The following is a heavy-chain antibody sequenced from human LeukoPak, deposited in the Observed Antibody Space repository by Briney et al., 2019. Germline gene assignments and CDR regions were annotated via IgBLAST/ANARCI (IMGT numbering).Heavy chain of an antibody. Sequence: GGSLRLSCAASGFTFSSYWMSWVRQAPGKGLEWVANIKQDGSEKYYVDSVKGRFTISRDNTKNLVYLQMNSLRAEDTAVYYCARIGYSSSCFDYWGQGTLVTVSS. CDR1: GFTFSSYW. D-gene: IGHD6-13*01. V-gene: IGHV3-7*01. CDR2: IKQDGSEK. CDR3: ARIGYSSSCFDY. J-gene: IGHJ4*02.